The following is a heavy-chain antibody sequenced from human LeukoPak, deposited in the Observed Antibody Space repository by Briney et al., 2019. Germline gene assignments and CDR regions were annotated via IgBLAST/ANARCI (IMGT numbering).Heavy chain of an antibody. D-gene: IGHD6-19*01. CDR3: ATDSSGPGY. CDR1: GETNSSYA. V-gene: IGHV1-69*05. Sequence: ASVKVSCKAPGETNSSYAISWVRHDPGQGLEWMRRIIPIFGTANSAQKSQCRATITTDESTSTAYLELRSLRSEDTAVYYCATDSSGPGYSGQGTLVTTSS. CDR2: IIPIFGTA. J-gene: IGHJ4*02.